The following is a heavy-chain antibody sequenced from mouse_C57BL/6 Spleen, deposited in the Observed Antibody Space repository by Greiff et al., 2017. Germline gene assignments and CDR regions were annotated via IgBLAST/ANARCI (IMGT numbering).Heavy chain of an antibody. Sequence: VQLQQSGAELVRPGASVKLSCTASGFNIKDDYMHWVKQRPEQGLEWIGWIDPENGDTEYASKFQGKATITADPSSNTAYLQLSSLTSEDTAVYYCTTGFYYYGSSLYAMDYWGQGTSVTVSS. CDR2: IDPENGDT. V-gene: IGHV14-4*01. D-gene: IGHD1-1*01. J-gene: IGHJ4*01. CDR1: GFNIKDDY. CDR3: TTGFYYYGSSLYAMDY.